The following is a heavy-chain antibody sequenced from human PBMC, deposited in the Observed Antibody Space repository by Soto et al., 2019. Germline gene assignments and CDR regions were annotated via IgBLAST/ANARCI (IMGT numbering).Heavy chain of an antibody. J-gene: IGHJ3*01. D-gene: IGHD1-1*01. Sequence: GGSLRLSCAASGFNFSSYAMSWVRQAPGKGLEWVSAISGSGGSTYYAGSVKGRFTISRDNSKNTLYLQMNSLRAEDTAVYYFAKYPLWPRLEHQGAFDLWGQGTMVTVSS. CDR3: AKYPLWPRLEHQGAFDL. CDR2: ISGSGGST. V-gene: IGHV3-23*01. CDR1: GFNFSSYA.